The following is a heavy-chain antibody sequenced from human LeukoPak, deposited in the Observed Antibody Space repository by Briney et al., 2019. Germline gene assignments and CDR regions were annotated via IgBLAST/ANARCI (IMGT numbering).Heavy chain of an antibody. V-gene: IGHV6-1*01. CDR3: ARAMVATLYYFDY. CDR1: GDSVSSNSAA. J-gene: IGHJ4*02. CDR2: TYSRSKWYN. Sequence: SQTLSLTCAISGDSVSSNSAAWYWIRQSPSRGLECLGRTYSRSKWYNDYAVSVKSRITINPDTSKNQFSLQLNSVTPEDTAVYYCARAMVATLYYFDYWGQGTLVTVSS. D-gene: IGHD5-12*01.